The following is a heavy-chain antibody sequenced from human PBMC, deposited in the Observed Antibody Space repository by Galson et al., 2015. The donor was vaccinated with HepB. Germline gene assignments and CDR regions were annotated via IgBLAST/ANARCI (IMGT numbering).Heavy chain of an antibody. Sequence: FGYTFTSHTFSWVRQAPGQGLEWMGWISAYNGNTNYAQKFQDRVTMTTDTSASTAYMELRSLRSDDTAVYYCARDLSLAYWGQGTLVTVSS. D-gene: IGHD3-3*02. CDR1: GYTFTSHT. CDR3: ARDLSLAY. V-gene: IGHV1-18*04. J-gene: IGHJ4*02. CDR2: ISAYNGNT.